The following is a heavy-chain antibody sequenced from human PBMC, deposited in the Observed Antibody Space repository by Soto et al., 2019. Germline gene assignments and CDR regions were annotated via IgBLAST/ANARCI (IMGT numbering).Heavy chain of an antibody. D-gene: IGHD3-10*01. J-gene: IGHJ4*02. CDR3: AKGRGGSGSLTPRVDF. V-gene: IGHV3-23*01. CDR2: ISGGGDTT. CDR1: GFTFNNYA. Sequence: VQLLESGGGLVQPGGSLRLSCAASGFTFNNYAMTWVRQAPGKGLEWVSAISGGGDTTSYADSVKGRFTVSRDGSKNTLYMQMSSQSAEDTALYFCAKGRGGSGSLTPRVDFWGQGTLVTVSS.